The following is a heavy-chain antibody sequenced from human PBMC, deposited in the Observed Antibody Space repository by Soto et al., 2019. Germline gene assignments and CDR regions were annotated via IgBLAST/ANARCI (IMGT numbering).Heavy chain of an antibody. D-gene: IGHD3-22*01. Sequence: EVQLLESGGTVVQPGGSLRLSCAASGFTFSTYGVSWVRQAPGKGLEWVLSISGSGYNTFYADSVKGRFTISRDNSNNTVHLLMNNLRADDTALYYCVKQLLSLIVVADAFDIWGQGTMVTVSS. V-gene: IGHV3-23*01. CDR3: VKQLLSLIVVADAFDI. CDR2: ISGSGYNT. J-gene: IGHJ3*02. CDR1: GFTFSTYG.